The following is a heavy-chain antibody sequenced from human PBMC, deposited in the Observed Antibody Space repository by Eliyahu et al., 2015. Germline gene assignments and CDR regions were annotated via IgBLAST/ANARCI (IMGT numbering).Heavy chain of an antibody. CDR2: IWYDGSRK. D-gene: IGHD1-26*01. CDR3: TREVLTGSYDYYYGMDV. J-gene: IGHJ6*02. V-gene: IGHV3-33*01. Sequence: IHWVRQAPGKGLEWVAVIWYDGSRKYYVDSVKGRFTISRDNSKNTVNLQMNSLRDEDTAVYYCTREVLTGSYDYYYGMDVWGQGTTVTVSS.